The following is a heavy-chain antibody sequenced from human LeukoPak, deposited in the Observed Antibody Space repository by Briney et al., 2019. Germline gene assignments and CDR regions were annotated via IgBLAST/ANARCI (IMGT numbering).Heavy chain of an antibody. Sequence: SGTLSLTCAVSGGSISSSNWWSWVRQPPGKGLEWIGEIYHSGSTNYNPSLKSRVTMSVDTTKNQFSLKLSSVTAADTAVYYCARESHWGAYFDYWGQGTLVTVSS. CDR1: GGSISSSNW. J-gene: IGHJ4*02. CDR2: IYHSGST. CDR3: ARESHWGAYFDY. D-gene: IGHD7-27*01. V-gene: IGHV4-4*02.